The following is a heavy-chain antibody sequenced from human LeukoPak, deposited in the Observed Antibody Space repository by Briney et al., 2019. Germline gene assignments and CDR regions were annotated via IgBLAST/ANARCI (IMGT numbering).Heavy chain of an antibody. V-gene: IGHV4-61*08. CDR3: ARELAFDI. J-gene: IGHJ3*02. Sequence: SETLSLTCSVSDGSISSGGFYWTWIRQPPGKGLVWIGEINHSGSTNYNPSLKSRVTISVDTSKNQFSLKLSSVTAADTAVYYCARELAFDIWGQGTMVTVSS. CDR2: INHSGST. CDR1: DGSISSGGFY.